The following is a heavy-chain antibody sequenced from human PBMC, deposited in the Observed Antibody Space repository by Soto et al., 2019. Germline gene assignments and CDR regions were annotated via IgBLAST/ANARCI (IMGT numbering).Heavy chain of an antibody. V-gene: IGHV4-61*08. CDR3: ARIPVDTSMIYWLDP. D-gene: IGHD5-18*01. CDR2: IYYSGNT. CDR1: GGSISSGDYY. Sequence: SETLSLTCTVSGGSISSGDYYWSWIRQPPGKGLEWIGYIYYSGNTNYNPSLKSRVIISVDTSKNLFSLKLTSVTAADTAVYYCARIPVDTSMIYWLDPWGQGTLVTVSS. J-gene: IGHJ5*02.